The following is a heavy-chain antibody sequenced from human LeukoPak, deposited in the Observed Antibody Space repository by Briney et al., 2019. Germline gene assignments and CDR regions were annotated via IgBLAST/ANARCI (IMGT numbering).Heavy chain of an antibody. CDR3: ARIKFSDVN. Sequence: ASVKVSCKASGYTFTNYDVNWVRQATGQELEWMGWMNPNSGNTGYAQKFQGRVIMTRNTSISTAYMELSSLRSEDTAVYYCARIKFSDVNWGQGTLVTVSS. J-gene: IGHJ4*02. D-gene: IGHD3-3*02. V-gene: IGHV1-8*01. CDR2: MNPNSGNT. CDR1: GYTFTNYD.